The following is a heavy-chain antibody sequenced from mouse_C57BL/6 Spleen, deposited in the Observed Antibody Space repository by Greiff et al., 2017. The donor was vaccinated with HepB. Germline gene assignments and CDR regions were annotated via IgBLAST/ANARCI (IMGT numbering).Heavy chain of an antibody. CDR1: GYSITSGYY. J-gene: IGHJ2*01. CDR2: ISYDGSN. V-gene: IGHV3-6*01. CDR3: ARGGRFDY. Sequence: EVKLQESGPGLVKPSQSLSLTCSVTGYSITSGYYWNWIRQFPGNKLEWMGYISYDGSNNYNPSLKNRISITRDTSKNQFFLKLNSVTTEDTATYYCARGGRFDYWGQGTTLTVSS.